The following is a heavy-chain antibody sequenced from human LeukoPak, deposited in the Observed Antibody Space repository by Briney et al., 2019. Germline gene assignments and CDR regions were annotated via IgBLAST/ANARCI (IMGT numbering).Heavy chain of an antibody. Sequence: GGSLRLSCAASAFSFNNYAMTWVRQAPGKGLEWVSAITDTGIRTDYADSGKGRFTISRDNSKNTLYLQMNSLRAEDTAVYYCARDDAPAGGYLDFWGQGTLVTVSS. V-gene: IGHV3-23*01. CDR3: ARDDAPAGGYLDF. CDR1: AFSFNNYA. CDR2: ITDTGIRT. J-gene: IGHJ4*02. D-gene: IGHD3-10*01.